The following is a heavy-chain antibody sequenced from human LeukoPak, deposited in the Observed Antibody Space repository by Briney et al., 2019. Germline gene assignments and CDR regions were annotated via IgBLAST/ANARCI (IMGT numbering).Heavy chain of an antibody. CDR3: AKGGPTGSNYFDF. Sequence: GGSLRLSCAASEFTFDNYAMSWVRQAPGKGLEWVSVISGSGYYSYYADSVKGRFTVSRDNSKTTLYLQMNSLIADDTAVYYCAKGGPTGSNYFDFWGQGTLVTVSS. CDR2: ISGSGYYS. CDR1: EFTFDNYA. V-gene: IGHV3-23*01. J-gene: IGHJ4*02. D-gene: IGHD1-26*01.